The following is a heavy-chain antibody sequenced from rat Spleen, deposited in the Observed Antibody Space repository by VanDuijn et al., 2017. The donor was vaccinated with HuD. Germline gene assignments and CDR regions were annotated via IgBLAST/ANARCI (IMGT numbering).Heavy chain of an antibody. J-gene: IGHJ2*01. V-gene: IGHV5-7*01. CDR3: TRGTYCRH. CDR1: GFTFSDYA. CDR2: IIYDGSST. Sequence: EVQLVESGGGLVQPGNSLKLSCAASGFTFSDYAMAWVRQSPKKGLEWVATIIYDGSSTYYRDSVKGRFTISRDNAKSTLYLQMNNRRSEDPPTYNCTRGTYCRHWGQGVMVTVSS. D-gene: IGHD1-9*01.